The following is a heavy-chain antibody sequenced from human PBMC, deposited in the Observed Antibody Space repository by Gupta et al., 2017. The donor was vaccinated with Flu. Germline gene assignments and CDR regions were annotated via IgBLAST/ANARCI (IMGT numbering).Heavy chain of an antibody. J-gene: IGHJ6*03. CDR3: AKEADTRRYMDV. CDR1: GFTFSSYG. CDR2: ISYDGSNK. D-gene: IGHD6-13*01. Sequence: QVQLVESGGGVVQPGGSLRLSCAASGFTFSSYGMHWVRQAPGKGLEWVAVISYDGSNKYYADSVKGRFTISRDNSKNTLYLQMNSLRAEDTAVYYCAKEADTRRYMDVWGKGTTVTVSS. V-gene: IGHV3-30*18.